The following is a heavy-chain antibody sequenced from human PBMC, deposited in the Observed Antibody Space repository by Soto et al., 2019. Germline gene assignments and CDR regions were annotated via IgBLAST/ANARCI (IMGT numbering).Heavy chain of an antibody. V-gene: IGHV4-59*01. CDR2: IFDTETT. D-gene: IGHD3-10*01. CDR3: ARDDRDAYKGRFGH. Sequence: QVQLHESGPGLVKPSETLSLTCTVSGGSFNSFYSWSWVRQPPGKGLEWIGNIFDTETTNYNPSLKSRVTISLDTAKNQFSLKLSSVTAADTAVYYCARDDRDAYKGRFGHWGQGTLVTVSS. CDR1: GGSFNSFY. J-gene: IGHJ4*02.